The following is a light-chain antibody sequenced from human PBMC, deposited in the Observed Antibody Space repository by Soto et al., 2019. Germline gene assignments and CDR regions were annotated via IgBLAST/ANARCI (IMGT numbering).Light chain of an antibody. V-gene: IGLV2-14*01. CDR3: SSYTRSSTLV. CDR1: NSDVGRYNY. J-gene: IGLJ2*01. CDR2: EVS. Sequence: QSALTQPASVSGSPGQSITISCTGTNSDVGRYNYVSWYQQHPGKAPKLMIYEVSNRPSGVSNRFSVSKSGNTASLTISGLQAEDEADYYCSSYTRSSTLVFGGGTK.